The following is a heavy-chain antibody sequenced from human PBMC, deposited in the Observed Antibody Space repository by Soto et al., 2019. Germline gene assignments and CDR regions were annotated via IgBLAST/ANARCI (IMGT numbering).Heavy chain of an antibody. Sequence: GGSLRLSCAASGFTFSIYGMQWVRHAPGKGLEWVAVISYDGSNKYYADSVKGRFTISRDNSKNTLYLQMNSLRAEDTAVYYCAKPLYDFWSGYSGHIFDYWGQGTLVTVSS. V-gene: IGHV3-30*18. J-gene: IGHJ4*02. CDR3: AKPLYDFWSGYSGHIFDY. CDR1: GFTFSIYG. D-gene: IGHD3-3*01. CDR2: ISYDGSNK.